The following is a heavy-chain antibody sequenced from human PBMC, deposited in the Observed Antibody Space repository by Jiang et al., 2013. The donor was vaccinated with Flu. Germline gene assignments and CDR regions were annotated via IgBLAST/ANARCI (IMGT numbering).Heavy chain of an antibody. Sequence: QLLESGGGVVQPGRSLRLSCAASGFTFSSYAMHWVRQAPGKGLEWVAVISYDGSNKYYADSVKGRFTISRDNSKNTLYLQMNSLRAEDTAVYYCARAAHDYGPTGDWFDPWGQGTLVTVSS. CDR2: ISYDGSNK. V-gene: IGHV3-30-3*01. J-gene: IGHJ5*02. D-gene: IGHD4-17*01. CDR1: GFTFSSYA. CDR3: ARAAHDYGPTGDWFDP.